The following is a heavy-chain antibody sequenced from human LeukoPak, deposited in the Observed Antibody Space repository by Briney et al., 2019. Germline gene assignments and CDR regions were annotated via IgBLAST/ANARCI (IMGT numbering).Heavy chain of an antibody. Sequence: SETLSLTCTVSGGSISSSSYYWGWIRQPPGKGLEWIGSIYYSGSTYYNPSLKSRVTISVDTSKNQFSLKLSSVTAADTAVYYCATARNSGYDFDYWGQGTLVTVSS. CDR2: IYYSGST. D-gene: IGHD3-22*01. V-gene: IGHV4-39*07. J-gene: IGHJ4*02. CDR3: ATARNSGYDFDY. CDR1: GGSISSSSYY.